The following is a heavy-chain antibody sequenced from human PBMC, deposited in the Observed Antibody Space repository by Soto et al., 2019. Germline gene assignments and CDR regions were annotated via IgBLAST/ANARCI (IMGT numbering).Heavy chain of an antibody. CDR1: GFTFSSYD. CDR3: ARAIDYDILPGYPAPPDY. Sequence: GGSLRLSCAASGFTFSSYDMHWVRQATGKGLEWVSAIGTAGDTYYPGSVKGRFTISRENAKNSLYLQMNSLRAGDTAVYYCARAIDYDILPGYPAPPDYWGQGTLLTLSS. D-gene: IGHD3-9*01. V-gene: IGHV3-13*04. CDR2: IGTAGDT. J-gene: IGHJ4*02.